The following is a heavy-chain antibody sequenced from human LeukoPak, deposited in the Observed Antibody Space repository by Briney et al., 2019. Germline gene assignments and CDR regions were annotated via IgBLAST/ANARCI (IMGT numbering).Heavy chain of an antibody. CDR3: ANYYDFWSGSFY. D-gene: IGHD3-3*01. CDR1: GGSISSSNSY. CDR2: IYYSGST. J-gene: IGHJ4*02. V-gene: IGHV4-39*01. Sequence: PSETLSLTCTVSGGSISSSNSYWGWIRQPPGKGLEWIGSIYYSGSTFYNPSLKSRVIISVDTSKNQFSLKLSSVTAADTAVYYCANYYDFWSGSFYWGQGTLVTVSS.